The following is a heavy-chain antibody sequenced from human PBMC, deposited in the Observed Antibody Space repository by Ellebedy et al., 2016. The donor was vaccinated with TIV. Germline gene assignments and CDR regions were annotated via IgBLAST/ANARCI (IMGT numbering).Heavy chain of an antibody. CDR3: AREYPYYYDSRGPGPFDY. V-gene: IGHV3-30-3*01. CDR1: GFTFISYD. J-gene: IGHJ4*02. Sequence: GESLKISXAGSGFTFISYDMHWVRQAPGKGLEWVAVVSYDGSNKYYADSVKGQFTISRDNSRKMVYLQMNSLRAEDTAIYYCAREYPYYYDSRGPGPFDYWGQGTLVGVSS. CDR2: VSYDGSNK. D-gene: IGHD3-22*01.